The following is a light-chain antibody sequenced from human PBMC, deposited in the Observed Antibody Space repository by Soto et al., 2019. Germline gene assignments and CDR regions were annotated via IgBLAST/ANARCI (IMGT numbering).Light chain of an antibody. CDR1: SSDVGSYNL. J-gene: IGLJ3*02. CDR2: EGS. Sequence: QSALTQPASVSGSPGQSITISCTGTSSDVGSYNLVSWYQQHPGKAPKLMIYEGSKRPSGVSNRFSGSKSGNTASLTISGLHAEDDADYYCCSYAGSSTLVFGGGTKLTVL. CDR3: CSYAGSSTLV. V-gene: IGLV2-23*01.